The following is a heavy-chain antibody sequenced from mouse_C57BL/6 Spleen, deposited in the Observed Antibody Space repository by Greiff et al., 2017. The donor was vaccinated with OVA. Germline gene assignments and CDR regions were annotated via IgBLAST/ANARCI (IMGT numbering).Heavy chain of an antibody. D-gene: IGHD1-1*02. CDR1: GFTFSDYY. J-gene: IGHJ2*01. CDR3: ARDGGAYFDY. CDR2: INYDGSST. V-gene: IGHV5-16*01. Sequence: EVQLVESEGGLVQPGSSMKLSCTASGFTFSDYYMAWVRQVPEKGLEWVANINYDGSSTYYLDSLKSRFIISRDTAKNILYLQMSSLKSEDTATYYCARDGGAYFDYWGQGTTLTVSS.